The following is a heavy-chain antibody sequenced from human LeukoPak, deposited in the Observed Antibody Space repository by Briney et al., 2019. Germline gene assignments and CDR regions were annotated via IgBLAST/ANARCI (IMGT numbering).Heavy chain of an antibody. V-gene: IGHV3-7*01. CDR1: GFTFSSHW. Sequence: GGSLRLSCAASGFTFSSHWMTWVRQAPGKGLEWVANINHFGNEEYYVDSVKGRFTISRDNAKNSLYLQMNSLRAEDTAVYYCGRGKVWSRTYFDFWGQGTLVTVSA. J-gene: IGHJ4*02. CDR3: GRGKVWSRTYFDF. CDR2: INHFGNEE. D-gene: IGHD3-10*01.